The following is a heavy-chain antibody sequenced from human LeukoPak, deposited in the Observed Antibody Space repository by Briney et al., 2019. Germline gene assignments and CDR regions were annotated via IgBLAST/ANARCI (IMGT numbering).Heavy chain of an antibody. J-gene: IGHJ4*02. Sequence: GGSLRLSCAASGISFSIYSMNWVRQAPGKGLEWIAYINSSSSGIFYADSGKGRFTISRDNDKNLLYLQMIGLRAEDTAVYYCARDHYFGSSGYSRSLDYWGQGTLVTVSS. V-gene: IGHV3-48*01. CDR3: ARDHYFGSSGYSRSLDY. CDR1: GISFSIYS. D-gene: IGHD3-22*01. CDR2: INSSSSGI.